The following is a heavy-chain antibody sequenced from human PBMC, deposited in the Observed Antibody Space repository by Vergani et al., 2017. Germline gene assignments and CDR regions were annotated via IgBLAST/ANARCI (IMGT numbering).Heavy chain of an antibody. D-gene: IGHD2-2*02. J-gene: IGHJ6*03. V-gene: IGHV4-34*01. CDR1: GGSFNDYW. Sequence: QAQLQQWGAGLLKPSETLSLTCAIYGGSFNDYWWTWIREPPGKGLEWIGEINHSGSTNYNPSLKSRVTISVDTSKNQFSLRLSSVTAADTAVYSCARGQIVVVPTGIHGPSPVYYYMDVWGKGSTVTVSS. CDR2: INHSGST. CDR3: ARGQIVVVPTGIHGPSPVYYYMDV.